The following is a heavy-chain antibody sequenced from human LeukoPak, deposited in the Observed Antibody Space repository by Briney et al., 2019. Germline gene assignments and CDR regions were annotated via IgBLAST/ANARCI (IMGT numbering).Heavy chain of an antibody. J-gene: IGHJ3*02. V-gene: IGHV1-69*13. CDR3: ARDGAVAGLDAFDI. D-gene: IGHD6-19*01. CDR1: GGTFSSYA. CDR2: IIPIFGTA. Sequence: ASVKVSCKASGGTFSSYAISWVRQAPGQGLEWMGGIIPIFGTANYAQKFQGRVTITADESTSTAYMELSSLRSEDTAVYYCARDGAVAGLDAFDIWGQGTMVTVSS.